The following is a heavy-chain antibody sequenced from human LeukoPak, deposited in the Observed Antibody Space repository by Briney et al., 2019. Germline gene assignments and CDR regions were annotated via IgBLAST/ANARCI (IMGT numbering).Heavy chain of an antibody. V-gene: IGHV3-7*01. Sequence: PGGSLRLSCAASGFTFSTYWMSWVRQAPGKGLEWVANIKQDGSEKYYVDSVKGRFTISRDNAKNSLYPQMNSLRAEDTAVYYCTSGNYFDSWGQGTLVTVSS. CDR1: GFTFSTYW. D-gene: IGHD1-26*01. J-gene: IGHJ4*02. CDR2: IKQDGSEK. CDR3: TSGNYFDS.